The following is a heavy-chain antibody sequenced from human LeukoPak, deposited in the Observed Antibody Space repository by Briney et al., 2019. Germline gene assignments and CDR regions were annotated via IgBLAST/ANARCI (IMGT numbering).Heavy chain of an antibody. CDR3: ARTGSSSLYYYYYYYMDV. V-gene: IGHV4-34*01. Sequence: TSETLSLTCAVYGGSFSGYYWSWIRQPPGKGLEWIGEINRSGSTNYNPSLKSRVTISVDTSKNQFSLKLSSVTAADTAVYYCARTGSSSLYYYYYYYMDVWGKGTTVTVSS. CDR1: GGSFSGYY. D-gene: IGHD6-6*01. CDR2: INRSGST. J-gene: IGHJ6*03.